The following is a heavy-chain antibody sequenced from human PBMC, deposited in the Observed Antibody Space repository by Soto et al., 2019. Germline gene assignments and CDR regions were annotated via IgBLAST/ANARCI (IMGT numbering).Heavy chain of an antibody. CDR3: ARHSCSSCLSVS. CDR1: GGSISSYY. Sequence: SETLSLTCTVSGGSISSYYWSWIRQPPGKGLEWIGYIYYSGSTNYNPSLKSRVTISVDTSKNQFSLKLSSVTAADTAVYYCARHSCSSCLSVSWGQGTLVTVSS. D-gene: IGHD6-13*01. CDR2: IYYSGST. V-gene: IGHV4-59*08. J-gene: IGHJ5*02.